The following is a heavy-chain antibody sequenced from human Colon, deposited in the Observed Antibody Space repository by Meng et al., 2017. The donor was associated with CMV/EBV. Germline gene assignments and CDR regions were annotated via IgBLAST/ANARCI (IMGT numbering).Heavy chain of an antibody. V-gene: IGHV4-38-2*02. CDR3: SSLYCTSTSCLNY. D-gene: IGHD2-2*01. CDR2: IYYSGST. J-gene: IGHJ4*02. CDR1: GYSISSGYY. Sequence: SETLSLTCTVSGYSISSGYYWGWIRQPPGKGLEWIGYIYYSGSTNYNPSLKSRATISIDTSKNQIALKLSSVTAADTAVYYCSSLYCTSTSCLNYWGQGALVTVSS.